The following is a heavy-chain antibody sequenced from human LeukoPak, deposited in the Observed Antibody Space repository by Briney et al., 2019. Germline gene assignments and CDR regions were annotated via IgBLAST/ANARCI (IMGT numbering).Heavy chain of an antibody. Sequence: GGSLRLSCPASGFIFSDHAMNWVRQAPGKGLEWVSIISARDGRTYYADSVKGRFTISRDNSKNTLYLQMNSLRAEDTAVYYCAKMGPSYYYDSSGYQWSAFDIWGQGTMVTVSS. J-gene: IGHJ3*02. D-gene: IGHD3-22*01. CDR1: GFIFSDHA. CDR2: ISARDGRT. V-gene: IGHV3-23*01. CDR3: AKMGPSYYYDSSGYQWSAFDI.